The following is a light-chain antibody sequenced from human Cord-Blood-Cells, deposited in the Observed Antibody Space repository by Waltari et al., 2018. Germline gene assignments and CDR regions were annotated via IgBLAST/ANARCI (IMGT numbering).Light chain of an antibody. V-gene: IGLV3-1*01. CDR3: QAWDSSTYV. CDR2: QDS. Sequence: SYELTQPPSVTVSHGQTASITCSGDKLGDKYACWYQQKPGQSPVLVIYQDSKRPSGIPERFSGSNSGNTATLTISGTQAMDEADYYCQAWDSSTYVFGTGTKVTVL. J-gene: IGLJ1*01. CDR1: KLGDKY.